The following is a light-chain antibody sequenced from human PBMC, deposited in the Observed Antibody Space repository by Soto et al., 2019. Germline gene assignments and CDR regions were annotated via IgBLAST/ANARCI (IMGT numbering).Light chain of an antibody. CDR3: QQRYSTPFT. J-gene: IGKJ3*01. V-gene: IGKV1-39*01. Sequence: DIQMTQSPSSLSASVGDSVTITCRASQSISNYLNWYQQKPGKAPKLLVYAASSLQSGVPSRFSGSGSGTDFTLNISSLQPEDFATYYCQQRYSTPFTFGPGTKVDIK. CDR1: QSISNY. CDR2: AAS.